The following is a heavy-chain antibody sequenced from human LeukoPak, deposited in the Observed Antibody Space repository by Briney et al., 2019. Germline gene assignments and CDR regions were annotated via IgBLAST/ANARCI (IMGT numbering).Heavy chain of an antibody. Sequence: SETLSPTCTVSGGSISSSSYYWGWIRQPPGKGLEWIGSIYYSGSTYYNPSLKSRVTISVDTSKNQFSLKLSSVTAADTAVYYCARLRYSSSALDYWGQGTLVTVSS. CDR3: ARLRYSSSALDY. CDR2: IYYSGST. V-gene: IGHV4-39*01. J-gene: IGHJ4*02. CDR1: GGSISSSSYY. D-gene: IGHD6-6*01.